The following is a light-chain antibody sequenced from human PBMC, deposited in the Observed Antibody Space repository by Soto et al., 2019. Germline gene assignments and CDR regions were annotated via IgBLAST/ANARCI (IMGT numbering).Light chain of an antibody. CDR1: SSDVGSYNL. J-gene: IGLJ1*01. V-gene: IGLV2-23*02. CDR2: EVS. Sequence: HSVLTQPASVSGSPGQSITISCTGTSSDVGSYNLVSWYQQHPGKAPKLMISEVSKRPPGFSNRSASGNSVNTASLTISRLQFEEEADYYCCPIAGSSIFNVFGTGTKVLVL. CDR3: CPIAGSSIFNV.